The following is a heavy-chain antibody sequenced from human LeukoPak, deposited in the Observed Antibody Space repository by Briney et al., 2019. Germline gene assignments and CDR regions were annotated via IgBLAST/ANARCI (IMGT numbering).Heavy chain of an antibody. CDR1: GFTFSDFY. D-gene: IGHD2-15*01. CDR3: AKDLVAAIDY. V-gene: IGHV3-23*01. CDR2: ISGSGGST. Sequence: PGGSLRLSCAASGFTFSDFYMSWIRQAPGKGLEWVSAISGSGGSTYYADSVKGRFTISRDNSKNTLYLQMNSLRAEDTAVYYCAKDLVAAIDYWGQGTLVTVSS. J-gene: IGHJ4*02.